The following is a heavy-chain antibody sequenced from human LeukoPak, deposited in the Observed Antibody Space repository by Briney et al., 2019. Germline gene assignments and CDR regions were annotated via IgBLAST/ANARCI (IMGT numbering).Heavy chain of an antibody. Sequence: GGSLKLSCAVSGITLSNYGMSWVRQAPGKGLELVAGISDSGGNTSYANSVKGRFTIFRDNPNNTLYLQMNSLRAEDTAVYFCAKRGVVIRVILVGFHKEAYYFDSWGQGALVTVSS. D-gene: IGHD3-22*01. CDR2: ISDSGGNT. J-gene: IGHJ4*02. CDR3: AKRGVVIRVILVGFHKEAYYFDS. CDR1: GITLSNYG. V-gene: IGHV3-23*01.